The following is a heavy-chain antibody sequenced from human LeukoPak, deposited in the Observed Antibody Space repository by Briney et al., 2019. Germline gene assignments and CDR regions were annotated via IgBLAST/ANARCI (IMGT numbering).Heavy chain of an antibody. D-gene: IGHD4-23*01. J-gene: IGHJ4*02. Sequence: GASVKVSCKASVFTFTGYYLHWVRQAPGQGLEWMGWVNPNNGGTNYAQMFQGRVTMTTDTSISTAYMELSRLTSDDTAVYYCARDSYGGNWSLGYWGQGTLVTVSS. CDR1: VFTFTGYY. CDR3: ARDSYGGNWSLGY. CDR2: VNPNNGGT. V-gene: IGHV1-2*02.